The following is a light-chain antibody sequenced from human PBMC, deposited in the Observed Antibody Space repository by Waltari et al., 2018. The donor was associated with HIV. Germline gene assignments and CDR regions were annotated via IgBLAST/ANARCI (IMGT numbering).Light chain of an antibody. CDR2: WAS. Sequence: VMTTSPDSLAVSPGDRATIKSTSSPSVVYSCDNKNYLAWYQEKPGQPPKLLIYWASNRRSDVPDRFNASGSATDFTLTITSVRAEDAALYFCQQYCETPWTFGQGTKVEIK. CDR1: PSVVYSCDNKNY. CDR3: QQYCETPWT. V-gene: IGKV4-1*01. J-gene: IGKJ1*01.